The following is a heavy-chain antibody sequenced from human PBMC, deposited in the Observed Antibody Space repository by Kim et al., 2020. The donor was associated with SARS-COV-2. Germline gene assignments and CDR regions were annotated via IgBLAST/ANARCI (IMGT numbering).Heavy chain of an antibody. CDR1: GFTFSTSA. V-gene: IGHV1-58*01. J-gene: IGHJ3*01. D-gene: IGHD3-10*01. Sequence: SVKVSCKASGFTFSTSAVQWVRQARGERLEWIGWIVVGRGNTKTALDFQERVTITRDMSTSTVYMELSSLTSEDTAVYYGAANGGLAWFGPSDAFDVWGQGTLVTVPS. CDR3: AANGGLAWFGPSDAFDV. CDR2: IVVGRGNT.